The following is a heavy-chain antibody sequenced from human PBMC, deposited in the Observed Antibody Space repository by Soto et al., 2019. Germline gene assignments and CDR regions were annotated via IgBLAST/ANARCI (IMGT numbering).Heavy chain of an antibody. CDR3: AIANYGDNDY. V-gene: IGHV1-18*01. J-gene: IGHJ4*02. CDR1: GYIFPSST. D-gene: IGHD4-17*01. CDR2: ISAYNGNI. Sequence: QVQLVQSGAEVKKPGASVKVSCKAPGYIFPSSTISWVRQAPGQGLEWMGWISAYNGNIKDAQKFQGRFTMTTDTSTSTAYMELRSLKYDDTDMYYCAIANYGDNDYWGQGTLVTVSS.